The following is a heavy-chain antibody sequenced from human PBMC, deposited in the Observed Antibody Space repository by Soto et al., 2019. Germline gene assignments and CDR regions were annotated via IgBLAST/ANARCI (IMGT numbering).Heavy chain of an antibody. Sequence: PGGSLRLSCSASGFTFSSYAMHWVRQAPGKGLEYVSAISSNGGSTYYADSVKGRFTISRDNSKNTLYLQMSSLRAEDTAVYYSVKDLVTMVRGVIIENYYYYGMDVWGQGTTVTV. CDR1: GFTFSSYA. J-gene: IGHJ6*02. CDR2: ISSNGGST. V-gene: IGHV3-64D*06. D-gene: IGHD3-10*01. CDR3: VKDLVTMVRGVIIENYYYYGMDV.